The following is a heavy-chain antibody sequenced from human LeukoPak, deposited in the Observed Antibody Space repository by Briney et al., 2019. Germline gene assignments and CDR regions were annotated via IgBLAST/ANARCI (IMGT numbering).Heavy chain of an antibody. J-gene: IGHJ5*02. V-gene: IGHV3-30*04. CDR1: GFTLSSYA. CDR2: ISYDGSNK. D-gene: IGHD3-22*01. Sequence: PGGSLRLSCAASGFTLSSYAMHWVRQAPGEGLEWVAVISYDGSNKYYADSVKGRFTISRDNSKNTLYLQMNSLRAEDTAVYYCARGRAKKAQSGYYIPLGWFDPWGQGTLVTVSS. CDR3: ARGRAKKAQSGYYIPLGWFDP.